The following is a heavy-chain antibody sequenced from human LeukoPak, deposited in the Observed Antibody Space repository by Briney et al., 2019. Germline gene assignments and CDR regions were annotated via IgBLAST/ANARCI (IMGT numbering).Heavy chain of an antibody. Sequence: GGSLRLPCAASGFTFSSYGMHWVRQAPGKGLEWVAFVRYDGSNKYYADSVEGRFTISRDNSKNTLYLQMNSLRAEDTAVYYCAKDGLVVVPAAPLGWFDPWGQGTLVTVSS. J-gene: IGHJ5*02. CDR1: GFTFSSYG. CDR3: AKDGLVVVPAAPLGWFDP. D-gene: IGHD2-2*01. V-gene: IGHV3-30*02. CDR2: VRYDGSNK.